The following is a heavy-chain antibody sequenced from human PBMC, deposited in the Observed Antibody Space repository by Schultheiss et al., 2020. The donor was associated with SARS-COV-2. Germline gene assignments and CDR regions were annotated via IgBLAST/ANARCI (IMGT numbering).Heavy chain of an antibody. J-gene: IGHJ5*02. CDR2: IRSSGSAT. Sequence: ETLSLTCAVSGGSISSSNWWSWVRQPPGKGLEWVSDIRSSGSATFYADSVKGRFTISRDNAENSLFLQMNGLRAEDTAVYYCAITPWGIVVVTGGWFDPWGQGTLVTVSS. V-gene: IGHV3-48*04. D-gene: IGHD2-21*02. CDR3: AITPWGIVVVTGGWFDP. CDR1: GGSISSSNW.